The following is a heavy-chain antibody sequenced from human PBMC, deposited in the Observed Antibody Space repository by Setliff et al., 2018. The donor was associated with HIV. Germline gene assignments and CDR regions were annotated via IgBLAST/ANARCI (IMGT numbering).Heavy chain of an antibody. CDR3: GRVGFGELFGAFDI. CDR2: IYSTGST. V-gene: IGHV4-61*10. CDR1: GDSISSGNYY. Sequence: SETLSLTCTFSGDSISSGNYYWSWIRQPAGKGLEWIGRIYSTGSTNYNPSLKSRVTISSDTSKNLFSLKLSSVTAADTAMYYCGRVGFGELFGAFDIWGQGIMVTVSS. J-gene: IGHJ3*02. D-gene: IGHD3-10*01.